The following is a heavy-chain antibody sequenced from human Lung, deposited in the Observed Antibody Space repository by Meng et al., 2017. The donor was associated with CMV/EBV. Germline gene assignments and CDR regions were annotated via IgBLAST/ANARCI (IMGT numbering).Heavy chain of an antibody. J-gene: IGHJ4*02. CDR3: ASSIFGVVIISPLGY. V-gene: IGHV1-69*02. CDR2: IIPILGIA. Sequence: QVQLVPSGAEVKKPGSLVKGSCKASGGTFSSYTISWVRQAPGQGLEWMGRIIPILGIANYAQKFQGRVTITADKSTSTAYMELSSLRSEDTAVYYCASSIFGVVIISPLGYWGQGTLVTVSS. CDR1: GGTFSSYT. D-gene: IGHD3-3*01.